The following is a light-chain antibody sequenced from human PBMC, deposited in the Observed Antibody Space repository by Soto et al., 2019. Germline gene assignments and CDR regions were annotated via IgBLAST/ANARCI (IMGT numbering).Light chain of an antibody. CDR1: QKISTW. J-gene: IGKJ4*01. Sequence: DLPMTQSPSTLSASVGDRVTITCRASQKISTWLAWYQQKPGKAPKLLIYKASSLEGGVPSRFSGSGSGTEFNITISSLQPDDFATYYCQQYNTYPLTFGGGTTVDIK. V-gene: IGKV1-5*03. CDR3: QQYNTYPLT. CDR2: KAS.